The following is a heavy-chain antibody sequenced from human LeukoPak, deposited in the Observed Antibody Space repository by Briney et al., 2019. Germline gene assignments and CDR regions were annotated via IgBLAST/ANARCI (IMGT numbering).Heavy chain of an antibody. J-gene: IGHJ5*02. V-gene: IGHV1-3*01. CDR1: GYTFTSYA. D-gene: IGHD3-22*01. CDR2: INAGNGNT. Sequence: GASVKVSCKASGYTFTSYAMNWVRQAPGQGLEWMGWINAGNGNTKYSQKFQGRVTITRDTSASTAYMELSSLRSEDTAVYYCARDSRDSGYYPNWFDPWGQGTLVTVSS. CDR3: ARDSRDSGYYPNWFDP.